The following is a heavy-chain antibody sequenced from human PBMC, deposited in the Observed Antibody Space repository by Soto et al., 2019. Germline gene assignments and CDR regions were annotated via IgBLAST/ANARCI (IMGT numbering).Heavy chain of an antibody. CDR2: INRSGST. V-gene: IGHV4-34*01. Sequence: QVQLQQWGAGLLKPSETLSLTCAVYGGSFRTYYWSWIRQPPGKGLGWIGDINRSGSTNYNPSLKSRVTISVDTSKNQFSLKLSSVTAADTAVYYCARAWGGVPDFWGQGTLVTVSS. CDR1: GGSFRTYY. CDR3: ARAWGGVPDF. J-gene: IGHJ4*02. D-gene: IGHD3-16*01.